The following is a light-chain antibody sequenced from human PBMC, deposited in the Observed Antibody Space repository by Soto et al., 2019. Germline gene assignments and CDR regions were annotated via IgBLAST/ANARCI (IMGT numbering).Light chain of an antibody. V-gene: IGLV1-44*01. CDR1: SSNIGNTT. Sequence: QSVLTQPPSASGTPGQRVAISCSGSSSNIGNTTVNWYQHLPGTAPKLLIYNFNQRPSGVPDRFSGSKSGTSASLAISGLQSEDEADYYCSTWDVSLRGPVFGGGTKVTVL. CDR3: STWDVSLRGPV. CDR2: NFN. J-gene: IGLJ3*02.